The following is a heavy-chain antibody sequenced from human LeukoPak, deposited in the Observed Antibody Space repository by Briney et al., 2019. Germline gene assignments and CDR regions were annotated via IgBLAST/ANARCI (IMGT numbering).Heavy chain of an antibody. D-gene: IGHD3-22*01. V-gene: IGHV1-18*01. Sequence: ASVKVSFKASGYTFTSYGISWVRQAPGQGLEWMGWISACDGNTNYAQKLQGRVTMTTDTSTSTAYMELRSLRSDDTAVYYCARGGGYYYDSSGYYPDYWGQGTLVTVSS. CDR3: ARGGGYYYDSSGYYPDY. CDR1: GYTFTSYG. J-gene: IGHJ4*02. CDR2: ISACDGNT.